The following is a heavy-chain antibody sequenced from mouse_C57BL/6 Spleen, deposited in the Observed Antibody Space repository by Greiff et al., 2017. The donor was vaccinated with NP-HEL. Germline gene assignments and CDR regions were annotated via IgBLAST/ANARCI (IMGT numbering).Heavy chain of an antibody. D-gene: IGHD3-2*02. V-gene: IGHV5-4*01. Sequence: EVKVVESGGGLVKPGGSLKLSCAASGFTFSSYAMSWVRQTPEKRLEWVATISDGGSYTYYPAHLKGRFTISRDNAKNNLYLQMSHLKSEDPAMYYCARDLRQLRLFAYWGQGTLVTVSA. CDR1: GFTFSSYA. CDR2: ISDGGSYT. J-gene: IGHJ3*01. CDR3: ARDLRQLRLFAY.